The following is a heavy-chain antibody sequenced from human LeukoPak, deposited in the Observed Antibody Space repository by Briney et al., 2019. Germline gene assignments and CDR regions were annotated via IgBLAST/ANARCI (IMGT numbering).Heavy chain of an antibody. Sequence: ASVKVSCKASGYTFTGYYMHWVRQAPGQGLEWVGRINPNSGGTNYAQKFQGRVTMTRDTSISTAYMELSRLRSDDTAVYYCARVGVPAAILYYFDYWGQGTLVTVSS. CDR2: INPNSGGT. CDR1: GYTFTGYY. D-gene: IGHD2-2*02. J-gene: IGHJ4*02. V-gene: IGHV1-2*06. CDR3: ARVGVPAAILYYFDY.